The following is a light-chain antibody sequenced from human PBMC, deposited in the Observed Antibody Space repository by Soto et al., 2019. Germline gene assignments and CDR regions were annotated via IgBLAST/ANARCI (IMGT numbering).Light chain of an antibody. CDR1: SSDIGGYNY. Sequence: QSALTQPASVSGSPGQSITISCTGTSSDIGGYNYVSWYQHHPGKAPKLLIYEVTNRPSGVSNRFSGSKSGNTASLTISGLQAEAEAVYYCNSYTSSSTRVFGGGTKLNVL. CDR3: NSYTSSSTRV. J-gene: IGLJ2*01. V-gene: IGLV2-14*01. CDR2: EVT.